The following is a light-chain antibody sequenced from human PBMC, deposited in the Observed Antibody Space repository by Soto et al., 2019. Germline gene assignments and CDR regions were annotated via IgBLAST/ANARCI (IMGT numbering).Light chain of an antibody. CDR2: AAS. V-gene: IGKV1-27*01. CDR1: QGLSNY. CDR3: QKYNDALRT. Sequence: DIQMTQSPSSLSASVGDRVTITCRASQGLSNYLAWYQQKPGKVPKLLIFAASTLQSGVPSRFSGSGSGTDFTLTISSLQPEDVASYYCQKYNDALRTLGQGTKVDIK. J-gene: IGKJ1*01.